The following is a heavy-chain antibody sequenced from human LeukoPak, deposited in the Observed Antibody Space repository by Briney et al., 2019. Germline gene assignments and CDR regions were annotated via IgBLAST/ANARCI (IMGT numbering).Heavy chain of an antibody. V-gene: IGHV3-21*01. CDR2: ISSSSSYI. J-gene: IGHJ6*03. CDR3: ARVFNYYYYMDV. Sequence: PGGSLRLSCAASGFTFSTYNMNWVRQAPGKGLEWVSSISSSSSYIYYADSVKGRFTISRDNAKNSLYLQMNSLRAEDTAVYYCARVFNYYYYMDVWGKGTTVTVSS. CDR1: GFTFSTYN.